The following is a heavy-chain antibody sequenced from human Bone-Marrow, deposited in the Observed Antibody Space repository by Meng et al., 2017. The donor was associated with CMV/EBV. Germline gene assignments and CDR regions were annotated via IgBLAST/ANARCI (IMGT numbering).Heavy chain of an antibody. D-gene: IGHD2-2*01. J-gene: IGHJ5*02. CDR2: IIPILGIA. CDR3: ARDVEYCSSTSCSNWFDP. CDR1: GCTFSSYT. V-gene: IGHV1-69*04. Sequence: FSVKVSCQASGCTFSSYTISWVRQAPGQGLEWMGRIIPILGIANYAQKFQGRVTITADKSTSTAYMELSSLRSEDTAVYYCARDVEYCSSTSCSNWFDPWGQGPLVTVYS.